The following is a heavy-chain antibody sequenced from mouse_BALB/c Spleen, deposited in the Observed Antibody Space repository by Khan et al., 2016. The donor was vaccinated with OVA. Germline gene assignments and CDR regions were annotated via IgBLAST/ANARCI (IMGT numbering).Heavy chain of an antibody. CDR3: TRPPDISYTMAY. Sequence: QIQLVQSGPELKKPGETVKISCKASGYTFTSFGMNWVKQAPGKGLEWMGWINTYTGEPTYADDFKGRFAFSLETSASTAYLQINNLKNEDTSTSCCTRPPDISYTMAYWGQGTSVTVSS. V-gene: IGHV9-3-1*01. CDR1: GYTFTSFG. CDR2: INTYTGEP. J-gene: IGHJ4*01.